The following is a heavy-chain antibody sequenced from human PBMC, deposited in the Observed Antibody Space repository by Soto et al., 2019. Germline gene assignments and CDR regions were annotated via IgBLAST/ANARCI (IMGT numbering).Heavy chain of an antibody. Sequence: PSETLSLTCTVSGGSISNYYWTWGRQPAGKGLEWIGRIYSSGTTNYNSSLKSRLTMSVDTSKNQFSLKLTSVTAADTAVYYCARQTTFSSSWYDYWGQGSLVTVSS. CDR2: IYSSGTT. V-gene: IGHV4-4*07. D-gene: IGHD6-13*01. CDR1: GGSISNYY. J-gene: IGHJ4*02. CDR3: ARQTTFSSSWYDY.